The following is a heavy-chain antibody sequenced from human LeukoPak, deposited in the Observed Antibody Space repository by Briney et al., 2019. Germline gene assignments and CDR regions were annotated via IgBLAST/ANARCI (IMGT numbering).Heavy chain of an antibody. D-gene: IGHD6-19*01. Sequence: PSETLSLTCTVSGGSISSSSYYWGWIRQPPGKGLEWTGSIYYSGSTYYNPSLKSRVTISVDTSKNQFSLKLSSVTAADTAVYYCARRHSSGWYYFDYWGQGTLVTVSS. J-gene: IGHJ4*02. CDR2: IYYSGST. CDR1: GGSISSSSYY. CDR3: ARRHSSGWYYFDY. V-gene: IGHV4-39*01.